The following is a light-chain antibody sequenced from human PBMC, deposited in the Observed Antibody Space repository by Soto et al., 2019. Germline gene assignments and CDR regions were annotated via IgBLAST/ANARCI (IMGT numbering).Light chain of an antibody. J-gene: IGLJ2*01. CDR3: SSYTSSSTLV. CDR1: SSDVGGYNY. CDR2: DVS. V-gene: IGLV2-14*03. Sequence: QSALTQPASVSGSHGQSITLSCTGTSSDVGGYNYVSWFQQHPGKAPKLMIYDVSTRPSGVSNRFSGSKSGNTASLTISGLQAEDEADYYCSSYTSSSTLVFGGGTKLTVL.